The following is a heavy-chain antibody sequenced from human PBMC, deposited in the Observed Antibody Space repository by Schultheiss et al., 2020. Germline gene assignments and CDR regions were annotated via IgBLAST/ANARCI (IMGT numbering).Heavy chain of an antibody. CDR1: GFSLGTSG. J-gene: IGHJ3*01. CDR3: ARDRVGATYDAFDL. D-gene: IGHD1-26*01. CDR2: ISDGSTTI. V-gene: IGHV3-48*01. Sequence: GGSLRLSCTATGFSLGTSGMNWVRQAPGKGLDWVSYISDGSTTIYYADSVKGRFTISRDNVKNSLYLQMNSLRAEDTAVYYCARDRVGATYDAFDLWGHGTMV.